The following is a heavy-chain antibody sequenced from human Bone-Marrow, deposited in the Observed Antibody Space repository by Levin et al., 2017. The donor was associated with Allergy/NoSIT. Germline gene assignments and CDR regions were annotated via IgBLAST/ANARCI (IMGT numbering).Heavy chain of an antibody. D-gene: IGHD3-22*01. V-gene: IGHV3-23*01. CDR2: ISGNGGST. CDR3: AKNFYYDSSGFFDY. Sequence: VASVKVSCVGSGFTFFSHAMSWVRQAPGKGLEWVSTISGNGGSTYYADSVKGRFTISRDNSKNTVYLQMISLRGDDTAVYFCAKNFYYDSSGFFDYWGQGILVSVSS. J-gene: IGHJ4*02. CDR1: GFTFFSHA.